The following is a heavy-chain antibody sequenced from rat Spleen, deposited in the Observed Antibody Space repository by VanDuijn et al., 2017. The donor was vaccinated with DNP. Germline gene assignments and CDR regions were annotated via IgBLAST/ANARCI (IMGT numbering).Heavy chain of an antibody. CDR1: GFSITSHY. D-gene: IGHD1-11*01. V-gene: IGHV3-1*01. CDR3: ARGPNYGSGPDYFDY. CDR2: ISYSGGT. Sequence: EVQLQESGPGLVKPSQSLSLTCSVTGFSITSHYWGWIRKFPGNKMVYIGHISYSGGTHYNPSLKSRISITRATSKNQFFLQSNSVTTEETAIYYCARGPNYGSGPDYFDYWGPGVMVTVSS. J-gene: IGHJ2*01.